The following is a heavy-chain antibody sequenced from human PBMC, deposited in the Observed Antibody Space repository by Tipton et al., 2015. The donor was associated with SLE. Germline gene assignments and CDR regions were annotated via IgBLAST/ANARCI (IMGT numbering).Heavy chain of an antibody. CDR3: ARGRGLYSGYDPRKVFDY. D-gene: IGHD5-12*01. CDR2: INHSGST. CDR1: GGSISSGGYY. J-gene: IGHJ4*02. V-gene: IGHV4-39*07. Sequence: TLSLTCTVSGGSISSGGYYWSWIRQPPGKGLEWIGEINHSGSTNYNPSLKSRVTISVDTSKNQFSLKLSSVTAADTAVYYCARGRGLYSGYDPRKVFDYWGQGTLVTVSS.